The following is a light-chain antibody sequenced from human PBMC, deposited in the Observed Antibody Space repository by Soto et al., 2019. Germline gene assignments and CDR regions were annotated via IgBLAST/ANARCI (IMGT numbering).Light chain of an antibody. CDR1: QSVSSY. J-gene: IGKJ4*01. V-gene: IGKV3-11*01. Sequence: EVVLTQSPATLSLSPGDTATLSCRASQSVSSYLAWYQQKPGQAPRLLIYDASKTATGIPARFSGSGSETHFTLTISSLEPEDFAVYYCQQRSGWPPSLTFGGGTKVEI. CDR2: DAS. CDR3: QQRSGWPPSLT.